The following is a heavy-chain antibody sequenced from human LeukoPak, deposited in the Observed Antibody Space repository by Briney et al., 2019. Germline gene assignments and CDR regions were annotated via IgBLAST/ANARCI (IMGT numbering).Heavy chain of an antibody. D-gene: IGHD2-21*02. Sequence: ASVKVSCKASGYTLTGFFMHWVRQAPGQGLEWMGWINPNIGDAYYAQKFQGRVTMTRDRSINTAYMEPSRLTSDDTAVYYCARMDLDGGDSIGFDSWGQGTLVTVSS. V-gene: IGHV1-2*02. CDR3: ARMDLDGGDSIGFDS. CDR1: GYTLTGFF. J-gene: IGHJ5*01. CDR2: INPNIGDA.